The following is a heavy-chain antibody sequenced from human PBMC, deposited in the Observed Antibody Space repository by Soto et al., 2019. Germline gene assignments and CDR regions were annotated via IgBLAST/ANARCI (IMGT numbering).Heavy chain of an antibody. CDR3: ARVAIFEDY. CDR1: GYTFSNYA. J-gene: IGHJ4*02. CDR2: ISSYNSNNGDT. V-gene: IGHV1-18*04. Sequence: GASVKVSCKTSGYTFSNYAISWVRQAPGQGLEWMGWISSYNSNNGDTKSAQKLQGRVTMTRDTSTSTAYMELRSLRSDDTAVYYCARVAIFEDYWGQGTLVTVSS. D-gene: IGHD3-3*01.